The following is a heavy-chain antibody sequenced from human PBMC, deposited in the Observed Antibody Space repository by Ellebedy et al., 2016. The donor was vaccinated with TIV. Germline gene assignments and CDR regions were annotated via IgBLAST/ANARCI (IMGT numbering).Heavy chain of an antibody. V-gene: IGHV4-31*03. Sequence: MPSETLSLTCTVSGGSISSGGYYWSWIRQHPGKGLEWIGYIYYSGSTYYNPSLKSRVTISVDTSKNQFSLKLSSVTAADTAVYYCARSTVTLFDYWGQGTLVTVSS. CDR2: IYYSGST. J-gene: IGHJ4*02. CDR1: GGSISSGGYY. CDR3: ARSTVTLFDY. D-gene: IGHD3-16*01.